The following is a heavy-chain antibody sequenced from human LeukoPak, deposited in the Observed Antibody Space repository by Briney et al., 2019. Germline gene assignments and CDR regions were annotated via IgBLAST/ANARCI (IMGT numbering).Heavy chain of an antibody. D-gene: IGHD2-15*01. CDR2: IYYSGST. V-gene: IGHV4-30-4*01. CDR3: ARGAHSYVLGYCSGGSCYPLLPYGMDV. CDR1: GGSISSGDYY. J-gene: IGHJ6*02. Sequence: SQTLPLTCTVSGGSISSGDYYWSWIRQPPGKGLEWIGYIYYSGSTNYNPSLKSRVTISVDTSKNQFSLKLSSVTAADTAVYYCARGAHSYVLGYCSGGSCYPLLPYGMDVWGQGTTVTVSS.